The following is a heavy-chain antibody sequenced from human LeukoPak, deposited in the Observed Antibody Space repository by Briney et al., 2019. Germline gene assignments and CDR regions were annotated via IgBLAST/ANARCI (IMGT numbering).Heavy chain of an antibody. CDR1: GGSISSYY. V-gene: IGHV4-59*01. J-gene: IGHJ5*02. D-gene: IGHD3-10*01. CDR2: IYYSGST. Sequence: PSETLSLTCTVSGGSISSYYWSWIRQPPGKGLEWIGYIYYSGSTNYNPSLKSRVTISVDTSKNQFSLKLSSVTAADTAVYYCARNYCGSGSYPNWFDPWGQGTLVTVSS. CDR3: ARNYCGSGSYPNWFDP.